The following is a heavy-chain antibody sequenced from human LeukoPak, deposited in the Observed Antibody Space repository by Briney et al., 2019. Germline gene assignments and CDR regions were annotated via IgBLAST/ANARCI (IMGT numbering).Heavy chain of an antibody. J-gene: IGHJ3*02. CDR1: GGTISSGGYS. D-gene: IGHD4-17*01. CDR2: IYHSGST. V-gene: IGHV4-30-2*01. Sequence: SETLSLTCAVSGGTISSGGYSWSWIRQPQGKGLEWIGYIYHSGSTFYNPSLQSRITISVDRSKNQFSLKLTSVTAADTAVYYCARGVTTIDDAFDIWGQGTMVTVSS. CDR3: ARGVTTIDDAFDI.